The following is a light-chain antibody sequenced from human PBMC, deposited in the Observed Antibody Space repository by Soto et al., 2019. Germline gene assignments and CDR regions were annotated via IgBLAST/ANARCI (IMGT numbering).Light chain of an antibody. J-gene: IGKJ1*01. CDR2: DAS. CDR3: QQYNSYSGT. V-gene: IGKV1-5*01. CDR1: QSISSW. Sequence: DIQMTQSPSTLSASVGDRVTITCRASQSISSWLAWYQQKPGKAPKLLIYDASSLESGVPSRFSGSGSGTVFTLTISSRQPDDVATYYCQQYNSYSGTFGQGTKVQIK.